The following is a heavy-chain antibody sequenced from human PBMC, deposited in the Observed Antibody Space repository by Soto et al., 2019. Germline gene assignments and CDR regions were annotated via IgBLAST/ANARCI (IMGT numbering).Heavy chain of an antibody. CDR2: IYPGDSDT. CDR1: GYSFTSYW. J-gene: IGHJ4*02. D-gene: IGHD1-26*01. V-gene: IGHV5-51*01. Sequence: PGESLKISCKGSGYSFTSYWIGWVRQMPGKGLAWMGIIYPGDSDTRYSPSFQGQVTISADKSISTAYLQRSSLKDSDTAMYYCARLSDIVGAEVSPFFAYWGQGTLVTVYS. CDR3: ARLSDIVGAEVSPFFAY.